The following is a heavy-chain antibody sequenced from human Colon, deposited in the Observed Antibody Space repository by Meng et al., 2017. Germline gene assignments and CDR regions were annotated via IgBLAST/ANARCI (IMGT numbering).Heavy chain of an antibody. Sequence: APRSVRPSATLSLTCAVSSRSISSSNWWSWVRQPPGKGLEWIGEISQSGTTYYNPSLKSRVTITGDWSKNQFSLNLNSVTAADTALYYCVRQGMTSYSWGYWGQGTLVTVSS. V-gene: IGHV4-4*02. CDR2: ISQSGTT. J-gene: IGHJ4*02. D-gene: IGHD3-9*01. CDR3: VRQGMTSYSWGY. CDR1: SRSISSSNW.